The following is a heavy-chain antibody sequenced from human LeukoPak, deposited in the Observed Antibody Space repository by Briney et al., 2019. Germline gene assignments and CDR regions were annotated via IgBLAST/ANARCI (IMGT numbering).Heavy chain of an antibody. V-gene: IGHV1-2*02. CDR3: ARGVGGYDSRGPENDAFDI. Sequence: ASVKVSCKASGYTFTGYYMHWVRQAPGQGLEWMGWINPNSGGTNYAQKFQGRVTMTRDTSISTAYMELSRLRSDDTAVCYCARGVGGYDSRGPENDAFDIWGQGTMVTVSS. CDR1: GYTFTGYY. J-gene: IGHJ3*02. CDR2: INPNSGGT. D-gene: IGHD3-22*01.